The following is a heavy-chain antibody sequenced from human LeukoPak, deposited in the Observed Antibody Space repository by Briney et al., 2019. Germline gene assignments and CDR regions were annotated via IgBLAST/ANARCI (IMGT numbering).Heavy chain of an antibody. J-gene: IGHJ6*02. Sequence: ASVKVSCKVSGYTLTELSMHWVRQAPGKGLEWMGGFDPEDGETIYAQKFQGRVTMTEDTSTDTAYMELSSLRSEDTAVYYCATGVTGNYYYGMDVWGQGTTVTVS. V-gene: IGHV1-24*01. CDR2: FDPEDGET. CDR1: GYTLTELS. D-gene: IGHD1-20*01. CDR3: ATGVTGNYYYGMDV.